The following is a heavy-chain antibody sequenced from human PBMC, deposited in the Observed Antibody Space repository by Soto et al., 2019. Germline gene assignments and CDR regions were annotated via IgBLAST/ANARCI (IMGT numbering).Heavy chain of an antibody. D-gene: IGHD4-17*01. J-gene: IGHJ4*02. CDR2: TATDGSDQ. Sequence: HPGGSLRLSCEGSGFTFRTYGIHWVRQAPGKGLEWVAVTATDGSDQRYADSVKGRFTISRDNSKNTLYLQMNSLRIEDTAVYYCARDDYGGNTHFLDYWGQGALVTSPQ. CDR3: ARDDYGGNTHFLDY. V-gene: IGHV3-30*03. CDR1: GFTFRTYG.